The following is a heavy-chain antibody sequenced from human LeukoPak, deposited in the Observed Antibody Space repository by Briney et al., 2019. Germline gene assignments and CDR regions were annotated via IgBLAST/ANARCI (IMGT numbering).Heavy chain of an antibody. V-gene: IGHV3-30*18. CDR1: GFTFNNYG. D-gene: IGHD6-13*01. CDR3: AKDRETTASGTFDF. Sequence: GRSLRLSCAASGFTFNNYGMHYVRQAPGKGLEWLAVMSDDGTNKNYSDSVKGRFTISSDSSNNTLYLQMNSLRAEDTGVYFCAKDRETTASGTFDFRGQGTLVTVSS. CDR2: MSDDGTNK. J-gene: IGHJ4*02.